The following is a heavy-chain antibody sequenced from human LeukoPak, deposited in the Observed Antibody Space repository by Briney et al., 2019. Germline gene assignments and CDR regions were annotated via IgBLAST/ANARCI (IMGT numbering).Heavy chain of an antibody. Sequence: GGSLRLSCAASGFTFSSYSMNWVRQAPGKGLEWVSSISSSSSYIYYADSVKGRFTISRDNAKNSLYLQMNSLRAEDTAVYYCARVYYYGSGSYHNYYYYGMDVWGQGNTVTVS. D-gene: IGHD3-10*01. CDR2: ISSSSSYI. J-gene: IGHJ6*02. V-gene: IGHV3-21*01. CDR3: ARVYYYGSGSYHNYYYYGMDV. CDR1: GFTFSSYS.